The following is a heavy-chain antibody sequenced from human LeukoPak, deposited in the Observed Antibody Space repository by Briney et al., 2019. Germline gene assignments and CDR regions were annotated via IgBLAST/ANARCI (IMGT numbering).Heavy chain of an antibody. CDR1: GGSISSYY. J-gene: IGHJ4*02. Sequence: SETLSLTCTVSGGSISSYYWSWIRQPPGKGLEWIGYIYYSGSTNYNPSLKSRVTIPVDTSKNQFSLKLSSVTAADTAVYYCASYSYYYDSSGYFDYWGQGTLVTVSS. CDR3: ASYSYYYDSSGYFDY. V-gene: IGHV4-59*01. CDR2: IYYSGST. D-gene: IGHD3-22*01.